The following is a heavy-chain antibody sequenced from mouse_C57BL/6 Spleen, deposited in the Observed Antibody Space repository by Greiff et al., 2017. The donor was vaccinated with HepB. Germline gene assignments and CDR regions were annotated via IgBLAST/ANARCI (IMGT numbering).Heavy chain of an antibody. J-gene: IGHJ2*01. CDR2: IDPSDSYT. CDR3: ARSAYFDY. V-gene: IGHV1-69*01. Sequence: QVQLQQPGAELVMPGASVKLSCKASGYTFTSYWMHWVQQRPGQGLEWIGEIDPSDSYTNYNQKFKGKSTLTVDKSSSTAYMQLSSLTSEDSAVYYCARSAYFDYWGQGTTVTVSS. CDR1: GYTFTSYW.